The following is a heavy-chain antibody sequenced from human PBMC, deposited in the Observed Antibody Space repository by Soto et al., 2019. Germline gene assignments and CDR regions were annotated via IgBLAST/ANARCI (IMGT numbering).Heavy chain of an antibody. CDR2: IIPIFGTA. J-gene: IGHJ3*02. Sequence: GASVKVSCKASGGTFSSYAISWVRQAPGQGLEWMGGIIPIFGTANSAQRFQGRVTITADKSTSTAYLELSSLRSEDTAVYYCTLGSWSAETFDIWGRGTMVTVSS. D-gene: IGHD6-13*01. CDR3: TLGSWSAETFDI. V-gene: IGHV1-69*06. CDR1: GGTFSSYA.